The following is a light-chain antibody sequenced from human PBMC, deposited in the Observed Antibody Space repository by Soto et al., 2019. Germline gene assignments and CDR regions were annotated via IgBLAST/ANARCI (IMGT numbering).Light chain of an antibody. V-gene: IGLV2-8*01. CDR3: SSYSGSNDFVV. CDR2: EVS. J-gene: IGLJ2*01. Sequence: QSALTQPPSASGSPGQSVTISCTGTSSDVGGYNYVSWYQQHPGKAPKLMIYEVSERPSGVPDRFSGSNSDNTASLTVSGLQADDEADYYCSSYSGSNDFVVFGGGTKLTVL. CDR1: SSDVGGYNY.